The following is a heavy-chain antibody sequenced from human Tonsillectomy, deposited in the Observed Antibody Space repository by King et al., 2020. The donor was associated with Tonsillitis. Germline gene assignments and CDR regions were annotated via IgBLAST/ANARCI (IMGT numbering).Heavy chain of an antibody. D-gene: IGHD3/OR15-3a*01. CDR2: IYYSGST. J-gene: IGHJ6*03. V-gene: IGHV4-59*08. CDR3: ARTWTGFSYYYYYYMDV. CDR1: GGSISSYY. Sequence: VQLQESGPGLVKPSETLSLTCTVSGGSISSYYWSWIRQPPGKGLEWIGYIYYSGSTNYNPSLKRRVTISVDTSKNQFSLKPSSVTAADTAVYYCARTWTGFSYYYYYYMDVWGKGTTVTVSS.